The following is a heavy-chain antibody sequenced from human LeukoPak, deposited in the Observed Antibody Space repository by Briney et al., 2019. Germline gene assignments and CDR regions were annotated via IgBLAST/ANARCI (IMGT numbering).Heavy chain of an antibody. V-gene: IGHV3-7*01. CDR2: IKQDGSEK. J-gene: IGHJ6*03. Sequence: PGGSLRLSCAASGFTFRSFWMSWVRQAPGKGLEWVANIKQDGSEKKYLDSVKGRFTISRDNAKNSLYLQMNSLRAEDTAVYYCARAGVVPAATPPYYYYYMDVWGKGTTVTVSS. D-gene: IGHD2-2*01. CDR1: GFTFRSFW. CDR3: ARAGVVPAATPPYYYYYMDV.